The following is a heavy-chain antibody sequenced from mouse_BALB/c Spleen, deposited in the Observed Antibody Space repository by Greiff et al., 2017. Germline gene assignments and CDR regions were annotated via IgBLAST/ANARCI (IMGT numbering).Heavy chain of an antibody. Sequence: EVQLQQSGPSLVKPSQTLSLTCSVTGDSITSGYWNWIRKFPGNKLEYMGYISYSGSTYYNPSLKSRISITRDTSKNQYYLQLNSVTTEDTATYYCARYNYGTAWFAYWGQGTLVTVSA. D-gene: IGHD2-1*01. J-gene: IGHJ3*01. CDR3: ARYNYGTAWFAY. V-gene: IGHV3-8*02. CDR1: GDSITSGY. CDR2: ISYSGST.